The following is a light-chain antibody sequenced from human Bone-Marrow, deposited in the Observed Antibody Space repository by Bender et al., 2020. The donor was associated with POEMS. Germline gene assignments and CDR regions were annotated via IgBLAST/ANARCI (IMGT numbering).Light chain of an antibody. CDR1: SSDVGDYTY. V-gene: IGLV2-14*01. J-gene: IGLJ2*01. Sequence: QSALTQPPSASGSPGQSVTISCTGTSSDVGDYTYVSWYQQHPGKAPKLMIYEVSKRPSGVSNRFSGSKSGNTASLTISGLQPEDEADYYCCSYTSSTTLVFGGGTKVTVL. CDR3: CSYTSSTTLV. CDR2: EVS.